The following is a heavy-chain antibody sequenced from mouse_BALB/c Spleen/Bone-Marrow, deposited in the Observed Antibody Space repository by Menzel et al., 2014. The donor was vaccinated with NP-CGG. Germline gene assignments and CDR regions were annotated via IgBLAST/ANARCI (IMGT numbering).Heavy chain of an antibody. D-gene: IGHD2-4*01. V-gene: IGHV5-6*01. J-gene: IGHJ4*01. CDR1: GFTFSNYG. CDR2: INSGGSYT. CDR3: TRRGSGMSATGCAMGY. Sequence: EVMLVESGGDLVKPGGSLKLSCAASGFTFSNYGMSWVRQTPDKRLEWVATINSGGSYTYYPDSVKGRFTISRDNAKNALYLQMNSVKSEGAAIYYCTRRGSGMSATGCAMGYWGQGSSVTVAS.